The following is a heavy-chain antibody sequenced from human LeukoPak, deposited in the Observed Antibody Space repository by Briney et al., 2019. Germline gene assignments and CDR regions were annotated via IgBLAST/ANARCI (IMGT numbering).Heavy chain of an antibody. J-gene: IGHJ6*03. CDR2: FDPEEGEA. V-gene: IGHV1-24*01. Sequence: ASVKVSCKLSGDSLSDLSMHWVRQTPGKGLEWMGHFDPEEGEAIYSQRFQGRISMTEDTSSNTAYLELRSLRSDDTAVYYCATVMLGLYFMDVWGKGTTVTVSS. CDR3: ATVMLGLYFMDV. CDR1: GDSLSDLS. D-gene: IGHD3/OR15-3a*01.